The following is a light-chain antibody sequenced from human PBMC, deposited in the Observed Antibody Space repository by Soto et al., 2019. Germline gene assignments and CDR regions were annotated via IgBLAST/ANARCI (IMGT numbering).Light chain of an antibody. CDR3: QVWDSASDHYV. J-gene: IGLJ1*01. Sequence: SYELTQPPSVSVAPGQTARITCGGNNIGRKSVHWYQQKPGQAPVLVVYDDSDRPSGIPERFSGSNSGNTATLTISRVEAGDEADYYCQVWDSASDHYVFGIGTQLTVL. CDR2: DDS. CDR1: NIGRKS. V-gene: IGLV3-21*02.